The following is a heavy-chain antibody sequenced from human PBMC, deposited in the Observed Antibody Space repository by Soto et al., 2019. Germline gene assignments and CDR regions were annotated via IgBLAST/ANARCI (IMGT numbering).Heavy chain of an antibody. CDR1: VGSFIDYY. CDR3: ARGVVRRVIIQYTSFFDY. CDR2: VNHSGST. J-gene: IGHJ4*02. D-gene: IGHD3-10*01. V-gene: IGHV4-34*01. Sequence: SETLSLTCAFYVGSFIDYYWSWIRQAPGRGLEWIGEVNHSGSTYYNPSLKSRVTISVDTSKNQFSLKLSSVTAADTAVYYCARGVVRRVIIQYTSFFDYWGQGTLVTVSS.